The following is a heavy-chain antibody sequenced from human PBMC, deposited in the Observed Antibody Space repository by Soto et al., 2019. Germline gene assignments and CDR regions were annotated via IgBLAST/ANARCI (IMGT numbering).Heavy chain of an antibody. D-gene: IGHD1-26*01. CDR2: IFYSGTT. CDR1: GGSLTTYF. CDR3: ARGRGGTYDALDI. J-gene: IGHJ3*02. Sequence: SETLSLTCNVSGGSLTTYFWSWIRQPPGKGLEWIGYIFYSGTTNYNPSLKSRVTMSIDTSRNRFALKLTSLTAADSAVYYCARGRGGTYDALDIWGQGTMVTGSS. V-gene: IGHV4-59*01.